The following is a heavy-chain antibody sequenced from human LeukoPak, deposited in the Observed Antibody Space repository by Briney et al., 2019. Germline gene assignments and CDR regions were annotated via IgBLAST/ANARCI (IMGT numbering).Heavy chain of an antibody. D-gene: IGHD4-17*01. CDR1: GGSISSYY. CDR3: ARMGNPATVTADY. Sequence: SETLSLTCTVSGGSISSYYWSWIRQPPGKGLEWIGYIYYGGSTIYNPSLKSRVTISVDTSKNQFSLKLNSVTAADTAVYYCARMGNPATVTADYWGQGTLVTVSS. J-gene: IGHJ4*02. V-gene: IGHV4-59*08. CDR2: IYYGGST.